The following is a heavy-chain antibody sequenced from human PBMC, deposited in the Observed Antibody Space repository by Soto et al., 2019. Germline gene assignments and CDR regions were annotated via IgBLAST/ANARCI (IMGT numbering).Heavy chain of an antibody. CDR2: ISAYNGNT. J-gene: IGHJ6*03. CDR1: GYTFTSYG. CDR3: ARDTTKYSKFSGYYYYHMDV. D-gene: IGHD4-4*01. Sequence: QVQLVQSGAEVKKPGASVKVSCKASGYTFTSYGISWVRQAPGQGLEWMGWISAYNGNTNYAQKLQGRATMTTDTSTSTAYMELRSLRSDDTAVYYCARDTTKYSKFSGYYYYHMDVWGKGTTVTVSS. V-gene: IGHV1-18*01.